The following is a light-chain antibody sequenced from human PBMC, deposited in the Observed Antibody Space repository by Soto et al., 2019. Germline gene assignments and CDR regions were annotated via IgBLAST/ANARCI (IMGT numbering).Light chain of an antibody. CDR2: VVS. V-gene: IGKV1-33*01. CDR3: QQYNKYVT. CDR1: QDVAHY. J-gene: IGKJ1*01. Sequence: DIPMTQSPSSLSASIGDRVTITCQASQDVAHYLNWYQQKPGKAPRLLIYVVSTLESGVPSRFSGSRSGTLFTLTISSLQPEDLATYYCQQYNKYVTFGQGTKV.